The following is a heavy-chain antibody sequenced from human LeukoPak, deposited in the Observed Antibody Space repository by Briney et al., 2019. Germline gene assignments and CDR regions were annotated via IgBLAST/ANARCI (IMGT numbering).Heavy chain of an antibody. Sequence: PGGSLRLSCAASGFTFSSYWMLWVRQAPGKGLVWVSRINSDGRSTSSADSVKGRFTISRDNAKNTLYLQMNSLRAEDTAVYYCARDQRYCSSSSCPWEPFDYWGQGTLVTVSS. V-gene: IGHV3-74*01. CDR1: GFTFSSYW. J-gene: IGHJ4*02. CDR3: ARDQRYCSSSSCPWEPFDY. D-gene: IGHD2-2*01. CDR2: INSDGRST.